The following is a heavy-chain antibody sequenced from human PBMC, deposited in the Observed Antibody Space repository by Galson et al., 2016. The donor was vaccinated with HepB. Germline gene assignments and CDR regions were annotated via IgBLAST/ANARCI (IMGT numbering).Heavy chain of an antibody. CDR2: INPSGGGT. Sequence: TFTTYWMHWVRQAPGQGLEWVGVINPSGGGTSYAQKFQGRVSMTSDTSTSTVYMQLISPRSEDTAVYYCARPFYGEYYYFDYWGQGTLVIVSS. V-gene: IGHV1-46*01. CDR1: TFTTYW. D-gene: IGHD4-17*01. CDR3: ARPFYGEYYYFDY. J-gene: IGHJ4*02.